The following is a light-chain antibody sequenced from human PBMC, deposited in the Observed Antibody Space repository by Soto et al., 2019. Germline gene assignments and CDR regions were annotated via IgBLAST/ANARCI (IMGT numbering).Light chain of an antibody. V-gene: IGKV1-39*01. CDR3: QQSYSTLMYT. J-gene: IGKJ2*01. Sequence: DLQMTQSPSSLSASVGDRVTITCRASQSISSYLNWYQQKPGKAPKLLIYAASSLQSGVPSRFSGSGSGTDFPLTISSLQPEDFATYYCQQSYSTLMYTFGQGTKLEIK. CDR2: AAS. CDR1: QSISSY.